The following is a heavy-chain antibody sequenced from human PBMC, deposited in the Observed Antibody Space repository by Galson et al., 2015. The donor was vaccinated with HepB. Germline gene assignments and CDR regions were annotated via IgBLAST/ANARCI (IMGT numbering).Heavy chain of an antibody. CDR2: ISGSGGST. V-gene: IGHV3-23*01. CDR1: GFTFSRYA. D-gene: IGHD3-10*01. CDR3: AKEGFGELSMGGFDY. J-gene: IGHJ4*02. Sequence: SLRLSCAASGFTFSRYAMSWVRQAPGKGLEWVSAISGSGGSTYYADSVKGRFTISRDNSKNTLYLQMNSLRAEDTAVYYCAKEGFGELSMGGFDYWGQGTLVTVSS.